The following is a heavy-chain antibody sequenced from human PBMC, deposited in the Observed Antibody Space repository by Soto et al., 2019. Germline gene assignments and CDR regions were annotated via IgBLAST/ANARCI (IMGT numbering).Heavy chain of an antibody. CDR3: VRDAGSLGY. CDR1: GFTFSTYS. V-gene: IGHV3-48*02. J-gene: IGHJ4*02. Sequence: EVQLVESGGGLVQPGGSLRLSCAGSGFTFSTYSMDWVRQAPGKGLEWISYISGSGGTIYYADSVKGRFTVSRDNAKNSLYLQMSSLRDEDTAVYYCVRDAGSLGYWGQRTLVTVSS. CDR2: ISGSGGTI.